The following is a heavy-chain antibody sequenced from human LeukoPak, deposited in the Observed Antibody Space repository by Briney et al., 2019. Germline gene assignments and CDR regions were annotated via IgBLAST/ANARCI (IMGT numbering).Heavy chain of an antibody. CDR3: ARDPYGDYAGVDY. CDR1: GYTFTGYY. J-gene: IGHJ4*02. D-gene: IGHD4-17*01. CDR2: INPNSGGT. Sequence: ASVKVSCKASGYTFTGYYIHWVRQAPGQGLEWMGWINPNSGGTNYAQKFQGRVTMTRDTSISTAYMELSRLRSDDTAVYYCARDPYGDYAGVDYWGQGTLVTVSS. V-gene: IGHV1-2*02.